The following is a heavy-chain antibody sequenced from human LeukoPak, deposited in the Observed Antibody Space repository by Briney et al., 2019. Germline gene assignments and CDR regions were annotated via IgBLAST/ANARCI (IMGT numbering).Heavy chain of an antibody. CDR1: GGSIGSGRNY. CDR3: ARVDGSCSGGSCPSGNWFDP. Sequence: PSQTLSLTCTVSGGSIGSGRNYWSWIRQPAGKGLEWIGRIWTSGSANYNPSLRSRVTISLDTSKNLFSLNLSSVTAADTAVYYCARVDGSCSGGSCPSGNWFDPWGQGTLVTVSS. J-gene: IGHJ5*02. D-gene: IGHD2-15*01. V-gene: IGHV4-61*02. CDR2: IWTSGSA.